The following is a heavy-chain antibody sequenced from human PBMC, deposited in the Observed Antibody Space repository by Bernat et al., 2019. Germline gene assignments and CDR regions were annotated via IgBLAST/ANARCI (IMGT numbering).Heavy chain of an antibody. CDR1: GYTLTELS. CDR2: FDPEDGET. Sequence: QVQLVQSGAEVKKPGASVKVSCKVSGYTLTELSMHWVRQAPGQGLEWMGGFDPEDGETIYEQKFQGRVTMAEDTSTDTAYMELSSLRSEDTAVYYCATDTPDGLLWFRELSFDHWGQGTLVTVSS. CDR3: ATDTPDGLLWFRELSFDH. D-gene: IGHD3-10*01. J-gene: IGHJ4*02. V-gene: IGHV1-24*01.